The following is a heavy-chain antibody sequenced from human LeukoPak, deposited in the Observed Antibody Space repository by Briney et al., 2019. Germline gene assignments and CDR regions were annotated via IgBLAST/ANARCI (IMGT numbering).Heavy chain of an antibody. V-gene: IGHV1-2*02. J-gene: IGHJ6*02. CDR2: INPNSGGT. CDR3: AREGPFGELASGGFRYYYYYGMDV. CDR1: GYTFTGYY. D-gene: IGHD3-10*01. Sequence: ASVKVSCKASGYTFTGYYMHWVRQAPGQGLEWMGWINPNSGGTNYAQKFQGRVTMTRDTSISTAYMELSRLRSDDTAVYYCAREGPFGELASGGFRYYYYYGMDVWGQGTTVTVSS.